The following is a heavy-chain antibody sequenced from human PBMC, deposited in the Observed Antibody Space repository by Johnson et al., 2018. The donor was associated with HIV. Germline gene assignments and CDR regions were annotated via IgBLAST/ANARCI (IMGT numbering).Heavy chain of an antibody. J-gene: IGHJ3*01. V-gene: IGHV3-30*14. CDR2: ISYEGSNK. Sequence: QVQLVESGGGVVQPGRSLRLSCAASGFTFSSYAMDWVRQAPGKGLEWVAVISYEGSNKYYADSVKGRFTISRDNSKNTLYLQMNSLRAEDTAVYFCASGDDDGFWGQGTKFTVSS. CDR3: ASGDDDGF. D-gene: IGHD5-12*01. CDR1: GFTFSSYA.